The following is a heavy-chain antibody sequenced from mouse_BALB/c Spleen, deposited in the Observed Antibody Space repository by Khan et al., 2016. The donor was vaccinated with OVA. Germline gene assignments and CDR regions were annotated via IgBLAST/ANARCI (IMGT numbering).Heavy chain of an antibody. CDR2: ISCYNGAT. D-gene: IGHD2-2*01. J-gene: IGHJ4*01. CDR1: GYSFTGYY. CDR3: ARSHLLWLYAMDY. Sequence: LVKTGASVKISCKTSGYSFTGYYIHWIKQSHRKSLEWIGYISCYNGATTYNQKFKGKATFTVDTSSSTAYMQFNSLTSEDSAVYYCARSHLLWLYAMDYWGQGTSVTVSS. V-gene: IGHV1S34*01.